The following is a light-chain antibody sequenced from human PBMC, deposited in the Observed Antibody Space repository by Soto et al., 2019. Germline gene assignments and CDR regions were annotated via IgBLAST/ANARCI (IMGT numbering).Light chain of an antibody. CDR3: QQYNNWLT. CDR1: QSVSSN. CDR2: GAS. Sequence: EIVMTQSPATLSVSPGERATLSCRASQSVSSNLAWYQQKLGQAPRLLIYGASTRATGIPGRFSGSGSGTEFTITISSLHSEDFAVYYCQQYNNWLTFGGGTKVEIK. V-gene: IGKV3-15*01. J-gene: IGKJ4*01.